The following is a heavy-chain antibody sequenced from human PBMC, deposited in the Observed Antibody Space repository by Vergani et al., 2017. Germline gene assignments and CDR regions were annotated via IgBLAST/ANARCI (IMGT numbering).Heavy chain of an antibody. CDR2: ISSSSSYI. V-gene: IGHV3-21*01. D-gene: IGHD2-15*01. Sequence: EVQLVESGGGLVKPGGSLRLSCAASGFTFSSYSMNWVRQAPGKGLEWVSSISSSSSYIYYADSVKGRFTISRDNAKNSLYLQMNSLRAEDTAVYYCAKLNPSVPLGYCSGGSCYSDYYYYGMDVWGQGTTVTVSS. CDR3: AKLNPSVPLGYCSGGSCYSDYYYYGMDV. J-gene: IGHJ6*02. CDR1: GFTFSSYS.